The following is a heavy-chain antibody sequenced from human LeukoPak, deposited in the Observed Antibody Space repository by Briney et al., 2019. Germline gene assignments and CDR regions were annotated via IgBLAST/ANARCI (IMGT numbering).Heavy chain of an antibody. D-gene: IGHD3-9*01. CDR1: GYTFTSYG. CDR2: MSAYNGNT. V-gene: IGHV1-18*01. J-gene: IGHJ4*02. CDR3: ARGTPSGLTGYLEDDY. Sequence: GASVKVSCKASGYTFTSYGISWVRQAPGQGLEWMGWMSAYNGNTNYAQKLQGRVTMTTDTSTSTAYMELRSLRSDDTAVYYCARGTPSGLTGYLEDDYWGQGTLVTVSS.